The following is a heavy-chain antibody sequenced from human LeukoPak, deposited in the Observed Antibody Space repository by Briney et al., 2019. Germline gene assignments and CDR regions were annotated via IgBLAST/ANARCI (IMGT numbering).Heavy chain of an antibody. CDR2: MNPNSGNT. V-gene: IGHV1-8*01. CDR1: GYTFTSYG. Sequence: ASVKVSCKASGYTFTSYGINWVRQATGQGLEWMGWMNPNSGNTGYAQKFQGRVTMTRNTSISTAYMELSSLRSEDTAVYYCARVGRPYSGYEIDYWGQGTLVTVSS. D-gene: IGHD5-12*01. CDR3: ARVGRPYSGYEIDY. J-gene: IGHJ4*02.